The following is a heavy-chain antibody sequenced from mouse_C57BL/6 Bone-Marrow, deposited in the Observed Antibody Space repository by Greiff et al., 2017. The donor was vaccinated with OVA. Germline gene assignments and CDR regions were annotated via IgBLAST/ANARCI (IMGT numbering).Heavy chain of an antibody. Sequence: EVKLMESGGGLVKPGGSLKLSCAASGFTFSSYTMSWVRQTPEKRLEWVATISGGGGNTYYPDSVKGRFTISRDNAKNTLYLQMSSLRSEDTALYYCARRGYYYGSSYLAWLAYWGQGTLVTVSA. CDR2: ISGGGGNT. D-gene: IGHD1-1*01. CDR3: ARRGYYYGSSYLAWLAY. CDR1: GFTFSSYT. V-gene: IGHV5-9*01. J-gene: IGHJ3*01.